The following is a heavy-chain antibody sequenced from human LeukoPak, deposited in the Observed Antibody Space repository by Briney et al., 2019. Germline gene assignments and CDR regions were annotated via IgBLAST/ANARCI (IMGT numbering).Heavy chain of an antibody. CDR1: GYTFTSYG. CDR3: ARDAFYYYGSGSYDPRFDY. CDR2: ISAYNGNT. D-gene: IGHD3-10*01. J-gene: IGHJ4*02. V-gene: IGHV1-18*04. Sequence: GASVKVSCKASGYTFTSYGISWVRQAPGQGLEWMGWISAYNGNTNYVQKLQGRVTMTTDTSTSTAYMELRSLRSDDTAVYYCARDAFYYYGSGSYDPRFDYWGQGTLVTVSS.